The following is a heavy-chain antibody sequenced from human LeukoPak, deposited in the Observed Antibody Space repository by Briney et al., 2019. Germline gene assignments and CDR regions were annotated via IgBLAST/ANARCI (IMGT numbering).Heavy chain of an antibody. CDR2: INHSGST. J-gene: IGHJ6*02. V-gene: IGHV4-34*01. CDR1: GGSFSGYY. CDR3: ASQYCSGGSCYSSGMDV. Sequence: SETLSLTCAVYGGSFSGYYWSWIRQPPGKGLEWIGEINHSGSTNNNPSLKSRVTISVDTSKNQFSLKLSSVTAADAAVYYCASQYCSGGSCYSSGMDVWGQGTTVTVSS. D-gene: IGHD2-15*01.